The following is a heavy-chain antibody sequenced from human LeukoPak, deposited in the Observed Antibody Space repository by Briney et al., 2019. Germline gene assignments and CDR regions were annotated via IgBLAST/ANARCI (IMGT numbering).Heavy chain of an antibody. V-gene: IGHV3-73*01. D-gene: IGHD2-2*01. CDR2: IRSKANSYAT. J-gene: IGHJ6*03. CDR1: GFTFSGSA. Sequence: GGSLRLSCAASGFTFSGSAMHWVRQASGKGLEWVGRIRSKANSYATAYAASVKGRFTISRDDSKNTAYLQMNSLKTEDTAVYYCTRDSDIVVVPAAYYYYYYMDVRGKGTTVTVSS. CDR3: TRDSDIVVVPAAYYYYYYMDV.